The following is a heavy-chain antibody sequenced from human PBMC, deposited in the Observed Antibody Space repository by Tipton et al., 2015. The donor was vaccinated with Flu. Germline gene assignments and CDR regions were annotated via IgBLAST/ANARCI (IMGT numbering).Heavy chain of an antibody. CDR3: ARGHYYGSGKHNYYFDY. Sequence: TLSLTCTVSGGSISSGGYYWSWIRQHPGKGLEWIGYIYYSGSTYYNPSLKSRVTISVDTSKNQFALKLSSVTAADTAVYYCARGHYYGSGKHNYYFDYWGQGTLVTVSS. CDR2: IYYSGST. D-gene: IGHD3-10*01. V-gene: IGHV4-31*03. J-gene: IGHJ4*02. CDR1: GGSISSGGYY.